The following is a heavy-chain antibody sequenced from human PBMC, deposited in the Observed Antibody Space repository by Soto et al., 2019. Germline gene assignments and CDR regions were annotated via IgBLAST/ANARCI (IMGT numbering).Heavy chain of an antibody. J-gene: IGHJ3*02. CDR2: ISSSSSTI. CDR3: ARALSMIVVVITNDLGAFDI. CDR1: GFTFSSYS. V-gene: IGHV3-48*02. D-gene: IGHD3-22*01. Sequence: GGSLRLSCAASGFTFSSYSMNWVRQAPGKGLEWVSYISSSSSTIYYADSVKGRFTISRDNAKNSLYLQMNSLRDEDTAVYYCARALSMIVVVITNDLGAFDIWGQGTMVTVSS.